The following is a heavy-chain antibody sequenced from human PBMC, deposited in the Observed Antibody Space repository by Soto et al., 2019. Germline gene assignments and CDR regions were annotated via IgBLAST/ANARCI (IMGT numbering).Heavy chain of an antibody. Sequence: ASVKVSCKASGYTFTSYGISWVRQAPGQGLEWMGWISAYNGNTNYAQKLQGRVTMTTDTSTSTAYMELRSLRSDVTAVYYCAKPGVAFGGVITQYYFDYWGQGTLVTVSS. D-gene: IGHD3-16*02. V-gene: IGHV1-18*01. CDR3: AKPGVAFGGVITQYYFDY. CDR2: ISAYNGNT. CDR1: GYTFTSYG. J-gene: IGHJ4*02.